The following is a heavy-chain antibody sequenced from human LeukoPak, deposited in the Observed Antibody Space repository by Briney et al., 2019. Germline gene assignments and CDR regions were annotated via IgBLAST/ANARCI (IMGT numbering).Heavy chain of an antibody. CDR3: ARGPVTKFEI. D-gene: IGHD4-17*01. CDR2: ITGSGSNT. CDR1: GFTFSSYA. J-gene: IGHJ3*02. Sequence: GGSLRLSCAASGFTFSSYAMTWVRQAPGKGLEWVSTITGSGSNTYYPDSVKGRFTISRVNSNNTLYLQMNSLRAEDTAVYYCARGPVTKFEIWGQGTILTVSS. V-gene: IGHV3-23*01.